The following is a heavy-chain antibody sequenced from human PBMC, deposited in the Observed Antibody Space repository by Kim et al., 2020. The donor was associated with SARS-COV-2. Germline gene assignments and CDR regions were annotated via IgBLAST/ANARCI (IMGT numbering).Heavy chain of an antibody. Sequence: GRFTISRDNSKNTLYLQMNSLRAEDTAVYYCATTSMGSIVVVPAAKANHIWGQGTMVTVSS. J-gene: IGHJ3*02. D-gene: IGHD2-2*01. CDR3: ATTSMGSIVVVPAAKANHI. V-gene: IGHV3-30*07.